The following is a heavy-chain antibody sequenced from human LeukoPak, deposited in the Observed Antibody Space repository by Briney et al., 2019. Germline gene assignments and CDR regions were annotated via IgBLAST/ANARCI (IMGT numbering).Heavy chain of an antibody. CDR2: ISSSGTTI. CDR3: AREVFTNTGVAYKYFDT. V-gene: IGHV3-48*03. CDR1: GFTLSDFE. D-gene: IGHD7-27*01. J-gene: IGHJ5*02. Sequence: GGSLRLSCAASGFTLSDFEINWVRQAPGKGLEWISYISSSGTTISYADSVKGRFSISRDYAKNSVYLQMKSLRGEDTAIYYCAREVFTNTGVAYKYFDTWGPGTLVTVSS.